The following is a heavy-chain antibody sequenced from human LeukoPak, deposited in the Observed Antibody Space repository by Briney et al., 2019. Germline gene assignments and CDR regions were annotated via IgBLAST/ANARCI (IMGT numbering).Heavy chain of an antibody. V-gene: IGHV4-4*07. Sequence: PSETLSLTCTVSGGSTSNYFCTWLRQSAGKGLEWIGRIHTSGSTNYNPSLKSRVTISVDTSKNQFSLKLSSVTAADTAVYYCARSQRYDSKQVGYWGQGTLVTVSS. CDR1: GGSTSNYF. CDR2: IHTSGST. D-gene: IGHD1-1*01. J-gene: IGHJ4*02. CDR3: ARSQRYDSKQVGY.